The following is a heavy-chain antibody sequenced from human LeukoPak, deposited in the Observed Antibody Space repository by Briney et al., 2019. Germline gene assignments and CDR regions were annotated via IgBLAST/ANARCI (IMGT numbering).Heavy chain of an antibody. CDR3: AKDLYSSSLQSGFDP. CDR2: ISSSSSYI. V-gene: IGHV3-21*01. J-gene: IGHJ5*02. D-gene: IGHD6-13*01. CDR1: GFTFSSYS. Sequence: GGSLRLSCAASGFTFSSYSMNWVRQAPGKGLEWVSSISSSSSYIYYADSVKGRFTISRDNAKNSLYLQMNSLRAEDTAVYYCAKDLYSSSLQSGFDPWGQGTLVTVSS.